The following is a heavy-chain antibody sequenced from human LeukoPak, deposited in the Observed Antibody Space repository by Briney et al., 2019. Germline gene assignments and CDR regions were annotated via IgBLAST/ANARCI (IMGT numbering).Heavy chain of an antibody. CDR1: GGSISSYY. J-gene: IGHJ1*01. D-gene: IGHD3-22*01. Sequence: SETLSLTCTVSGGSISSYYWSWIRQPPGKGLEWIGYIYYSGSTNYNPSFKSRVTISVDTSKNQFSLKLSSVTAADTAVYYCARAEGYYSAEYFQHWGQGTLVTVSS. CDR2: IYYSGST. CDR3: ARAEGYYSAEYFQH. V-gene: IGHV4-59*01.